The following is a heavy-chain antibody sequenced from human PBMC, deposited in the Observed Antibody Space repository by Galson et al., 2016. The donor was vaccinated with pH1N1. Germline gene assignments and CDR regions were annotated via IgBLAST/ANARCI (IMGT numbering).Heavy chain of an antibody. V-gene: IGHV1-69*13. D-gene: IGHD5-12*01. CDR2: IIGMFGIT. CDR1: GGTFSSYA. Sequence: SVKVSCKASGGTFSSYAISWVRQAPGQGLEWMGGIIGMFGITNYAQKFQGRVTITAEEITSTAHMELTSLRSDDTAVYYCARGRGYKYGYVDNWGQGTLVTVSS. J-gene: IGHJ4*02. CDR3: ARGRGYKYGYVDN.